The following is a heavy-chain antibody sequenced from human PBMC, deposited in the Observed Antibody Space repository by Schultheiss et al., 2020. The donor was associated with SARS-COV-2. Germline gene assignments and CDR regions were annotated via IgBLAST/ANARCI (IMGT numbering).Heavy chain of an antibody. D-gene: IGHD3-3*01. CDR3: ARGVVINIDAFDI. Sequence: GGSLRLSCAASGFTFSNYALHWVRQAPGKGLEWVAVISYDGSNKYYADSVKGRFTISRDNSKNTLYLQMNSLRAEDTAVYYCARGVVINIDAFDIWGQGTMVTVSS. J-gene: IGHJ3*02. CDR2: ISYDGSNK. V-gene: IGHV3-30*01. CDR1: GFTFSNYA.